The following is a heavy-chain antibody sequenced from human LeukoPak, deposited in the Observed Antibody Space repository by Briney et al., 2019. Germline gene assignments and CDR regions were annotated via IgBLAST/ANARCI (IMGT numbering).Heavy chain of an antibody. Sequence: SETLSLTCTVSGGSISSSSYYWGWIRQPPGKGLEWIGSIYYSGSTYYNPSLKSRVTISVDTSKNQFSLKLSSVTAADTAVHYCAKHYAEIDYWGQGTLVAVPS. D-gene: IGHD3-16*01. CDR2: IYYSGST. CDR1: GGSISSSSYY. J-gene: IGHJ4*02. CDR3: AKHYAEIDY. V-gene: IGHV4-39*01.